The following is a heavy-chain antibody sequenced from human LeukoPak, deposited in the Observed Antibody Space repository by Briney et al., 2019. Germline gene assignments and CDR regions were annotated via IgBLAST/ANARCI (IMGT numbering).Heavy chain of an antibody. CDR2: IYPGDSDT. CDR1: GYSFTSYW. Sequence: GESLKISCKGSGYSFTSYWIGWVRPMPGKGLEWMGIIYPGDSDTRYSPSFQGQVTISADKSVSIAYLQWSSLKASDTAMYYCATEYSSSWFFDYWGPGTLVTVSS. J-gene: IGHJ4*02. V-gene: IGHV5-51*01. CDR3: ATEYSSSWFFDY. D-gene: IGHD6-13*01.